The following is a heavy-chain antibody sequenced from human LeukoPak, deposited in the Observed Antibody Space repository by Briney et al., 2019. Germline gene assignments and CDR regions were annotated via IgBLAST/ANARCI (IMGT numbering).Heavy chain of an antibody. D-gene: IGHD3-3*01. CDR1: GFSFSGST. CDR3: TTSLDFWSAEG. J-gene: IGHJ4*02. CDR2: IRNKPNNYAT. Sequence: GGSLRLSCAPSGFSFSGSTMHWARHASGKRLEWLGCIRNKPNNYATEYAASVKGRFTISRDDSKNTAYLQMNSLKTEDTAVYYCTTSLDFWSAEGWGQGTLVTVSS. V-gene: IGHV3-73*01.